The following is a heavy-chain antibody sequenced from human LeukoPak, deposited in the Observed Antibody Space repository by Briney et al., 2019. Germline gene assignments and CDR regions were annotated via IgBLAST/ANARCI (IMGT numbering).Heavy chain of an antibody. CDR1: GFTFSSYS. Sequence: GGSLRLSCAASGFTFSSYSMNWVRQAPGKGLEWVSSISTSSIYIYYADSVKGRFTISRDNSKNTLYLQMNSLRAEDTAVYYCAKGDVLLWFGELLVYWGQGTLVTVSS. J-gene: IGHJ4*02. V-gene: IGHV3-21*01. D-gene: IGHD3-10*01. CDR3: AKGDVLLWFGELLVY. CDR2: ISTSSIYI.